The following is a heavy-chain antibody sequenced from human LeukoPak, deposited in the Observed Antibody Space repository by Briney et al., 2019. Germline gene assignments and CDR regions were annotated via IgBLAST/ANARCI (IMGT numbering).Heavy chain of an antibody. J-gene: IGHJ3*02. Sequence: SETLSLTCAVSGGSISSSNWWSWVRQPPGRGLEWIGEIYHSGSTNYNPSLKSRVTISVDTSKNEVSLKLNSVTAADTAVYYCARRDGDIWGQGTMVTVSS. D-gene: IGHD5-24*01. V-gene: IGHV4-4*02. CDR2: IYHSGST. CDR1: GGSISSSNW. CDR3: ARRDGDI.